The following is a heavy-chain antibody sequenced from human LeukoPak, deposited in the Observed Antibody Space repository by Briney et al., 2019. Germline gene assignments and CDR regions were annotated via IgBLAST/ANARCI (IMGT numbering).Heavy chain of an antibody. CDR1: GGSISSSSYY. CDR2: IYYSGST. Sequence: SETLSLTCTVSGGSISSSSYYWSWIRQPPGKGLEWIGYIYYSGSTNYNPSLKSRVTISVDTSKNQFSLKLSSVTAADTAVYYCARDLVVGATRWFDPWGQGTLVTVSS. D-gene: IGHD1-26*01. J-gene: IGHJ5*02. V-gene: IGHV4-61*01. CDR3: ARDLVVGATRWFDP.